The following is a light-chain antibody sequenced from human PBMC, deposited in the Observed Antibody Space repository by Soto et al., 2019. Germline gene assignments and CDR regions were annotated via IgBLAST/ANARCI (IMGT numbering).Light chain of an antibody. CDR1: QTVTGNS. J-gene: IGKJ3*01. V-gene: IGKV3-20*01. CDR2: AAS. Sequence: EIVLTQSPGTLSLSPGEGATLSCRASQTVTGNSLAWYQQTPGQTPRLLIYAASTRATGIPDRFNGSGSGTDFVLTISRLEPEDFAMYYCQQYDDSPFTFGPGTKVDI. CDR3: QQYDDSPFT.